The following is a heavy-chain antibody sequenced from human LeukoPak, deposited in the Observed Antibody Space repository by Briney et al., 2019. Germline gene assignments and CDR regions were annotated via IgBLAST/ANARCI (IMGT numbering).Heavy chain of an antibody. CDR1: GGSISSGGYS. Sequence: PSETLSLTCAVSGGSISSGGYSWSWIRQPPGKGLEWIGYIYYSGSTNYNPSLKSRVTISVDTSKNQFSLKLSSVTAADTAVYYCARGVVAAAGRTFDFWGQGTLVTVSS. D-gene: IGHD6-13*01. V-gene: IGHV4-61*08. CDR3: ARGVVAAAGRTFDF. J-gene: IGHJ4*02. CDR2: IYYSGST.